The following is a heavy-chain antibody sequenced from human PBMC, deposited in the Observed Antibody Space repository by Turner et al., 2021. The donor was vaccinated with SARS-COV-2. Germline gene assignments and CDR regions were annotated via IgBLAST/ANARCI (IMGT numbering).Heavy chain of an antibody. CDR2: FDPEDGET. D-gene: IGHD3-3*01. CDR3: ATSNTIFGVVTNYYYYYGMDV. CDR1: GDMRTELS. J-gene: IGHJ6*02. Sequence: QVQLVQSGAEVKKPGASVKVSCKVSGDMRTELSMHWVRQAPGKGLEWMGGFDPEDGETIYAQKFQGRVTMTEDTSHDTAYMELSSLRSEDTAVYYCATSNTIFGVVTNYYYYYGMDVWGQGTTVTVSS. V-gene: IGHV1-24*01.